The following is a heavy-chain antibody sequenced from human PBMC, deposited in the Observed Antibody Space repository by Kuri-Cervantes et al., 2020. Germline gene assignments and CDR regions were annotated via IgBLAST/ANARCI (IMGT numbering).Heavy chain of an antibody. CDR2: ISGSGGST. CDR3: ARPLYPYDSSGYLDY. Sequence: GESLKISCAASGFTFSSYAMSWVRQAPGKGLEWVSAISGSGGSTYYADSVKGRFTISRDNSKNTLYLQMNSLRAEDTAVYYCARPLYPYDSSGYLDYWGQGTLVTVSS. V-gene: IGHV3-23*01. J-gene: IGHJ4*02. CDR1: GFTFSSYA. D-gene: IGHD3-22*01.